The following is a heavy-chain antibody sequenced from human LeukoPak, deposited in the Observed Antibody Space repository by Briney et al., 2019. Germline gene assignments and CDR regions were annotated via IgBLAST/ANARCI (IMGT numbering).Heavy chain of an antibody. CDR2: IYYSGTT. CDR1: GGSISSSPYY. Sequence: SETLSLTRTVSGGSISSSPYYWGWIRQPPGKGLEWIGSIYYSGTTHYNPSLESRVTMSVDTSKNQFSLKLSSVTAADTAVYYCARERTTVTNWFDPWGQGTLVTVSS. V-gene: IGHV4-39*07. J-gene: IGHJ5*02. CDR3: ARERTTVTNWFDP. D-gene: IGHD4-17*01.